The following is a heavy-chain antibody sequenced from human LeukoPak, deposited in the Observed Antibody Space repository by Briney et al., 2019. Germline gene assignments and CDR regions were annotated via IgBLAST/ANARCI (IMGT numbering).Heavy chain of an antibody. D-gene: IGHD5-24*01. CDR1: GYTFTRYD. CDR3: ARVPRDGYNSPYYYHMDV. Sequence: ASVKVSCKASGYTFTRYDINWVRQATGQGLEWMGWMNPNSGNTGYAQKFQGRVTITRNTSISTAYMELSSLRSEDTAVYYCARVPRDGYNSPYYYHMDVWGKGNTGTVSS. V-gene: IGHV1-8*03. J-gene: IGHJ6*03. CDR2: MNPNSGNT.